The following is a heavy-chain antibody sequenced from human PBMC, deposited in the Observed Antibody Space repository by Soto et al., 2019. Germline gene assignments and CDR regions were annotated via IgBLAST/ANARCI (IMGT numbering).Heavy chain of an antibody. D-gene: IGHD6-19*01. CDR2: IIPIVGTA. CDR1: RVAFSKFI. V-gene: IGHV1-69*01. J-gene: IGHJ6*02. CDR3: AKVRYSSPMGYYYGMDV. Sequence: QAQLEQSGGEVKKPGSSVKVSCKASRVAFSKFIVTWVRQAPGLVLEWVGGIIPIVGTANYAQKFQGRVTINADESTSTSYMEVNNLRYEDTAVYYCAKVRYSSPMGYYYGMDVWGQGTTVTVAS.